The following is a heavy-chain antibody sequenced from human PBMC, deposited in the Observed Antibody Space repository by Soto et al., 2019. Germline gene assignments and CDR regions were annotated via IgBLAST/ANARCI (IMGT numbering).Heavy chain of an antibody. CDR2: IKSKSYGEAT. Sequence: EVQLVESGGGLVKPGGNLRLSCAASGFTFSNAWMSWVRQAPGKGLEWVGRIKSKSYGEATDYAAPVTGKFNISRDDSKDKQYLQMSRLKSEYIAVYYGATDGRNRGGFDYWGQGALVTVSA. D-gene: IGHD3-16*01. CDR3: ATDGRNRGGFDY. J-gene: IGHJ4*02. V-gene: IGHV3-15*01. CDR1: GFTFSNAW.